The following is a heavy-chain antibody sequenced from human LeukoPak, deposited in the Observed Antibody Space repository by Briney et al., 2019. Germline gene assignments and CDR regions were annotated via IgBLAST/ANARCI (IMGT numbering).Heavy chain of an antibody. CDR1: GGSISSYY. D-gene: IGHD6-13*01. V-gene: IGHV4-59*08. CDR2: IYYSGII. CDR3: ARHPHRREAAAGTKALVY. Sequence: SETLSLTCTVSGGSISSYYWNWLRQPPGKGLELIAYIYYSGIINYNPSLKSRVTISVDTSKNQFSLKLSSVTAADTAVYYCARHPHRREAAAGTKALVYWGQGTMVTVSS. J-gene: IGHJ4*02.